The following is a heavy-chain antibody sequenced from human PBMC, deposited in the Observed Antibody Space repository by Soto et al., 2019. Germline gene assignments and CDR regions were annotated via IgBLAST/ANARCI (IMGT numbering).Heavy chain of an antibody. CDR2: INPNSGGT. J-gene: IGHJ4*02. D-gene: IGHD2-15*01. CDR3: ARGPLTCSGGSCYPLDF. V-gene: IGHV1-2*04. CDR1: GYTFTGYY. Sequence: ASVKVSCKASGYTFTGYYMHWVRQAPGQGLEWMGWINPNSGGTNYAQKFQGWVTMTRDTSISTAYMELSRLRSDDTAVYYCARGPLTCSGGSCYPLDFWGQGTLVTVSS.